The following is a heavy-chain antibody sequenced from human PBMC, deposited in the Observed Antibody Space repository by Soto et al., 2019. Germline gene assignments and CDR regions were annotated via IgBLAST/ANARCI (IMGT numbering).Heavy chain of an antibody. CDR1: GFTFSNAW. V-gene: IGHV3-15*01. Sequence: GGSLRLSCAASGFTFSNAWMSWVRQAPGKGLEWVGRIKSKTDGGTTDYAAPVKGRFTISRDDSKNTLYLQMNSLKTEDTAVYYCTTRVVVAATELDYWGQGTLVTVSS. CDR2: IKSKTDGGTT. D-gene: IGHD2-15*01. J-gene: IGHJ4*02. CDR3: TTRVVVAATELDY.